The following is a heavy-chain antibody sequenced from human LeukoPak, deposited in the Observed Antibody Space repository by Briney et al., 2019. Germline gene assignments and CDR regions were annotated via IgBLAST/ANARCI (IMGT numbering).Heavy chain of an antibody. J-gene: IGHJ4*02. CDR3: ARVVRGVITLFDY. CDR1: GGSISSHY. CDR2: IYYSGST. V-gene: IGHV4-59*11. Sequence: SETLSLTCTVSGGSISSHYWSWIRQPPGKGLEWIGYIYYSGSTNYNSSLKSRVTISVDTSKNQFSLKLSSMTAADTAVYYCARVVRGVITLFDYWGQGTLVTVSS. D-gene: IGHD3-10*01.